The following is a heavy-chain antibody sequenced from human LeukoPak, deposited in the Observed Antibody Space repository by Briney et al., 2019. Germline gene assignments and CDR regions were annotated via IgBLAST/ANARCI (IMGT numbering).Heavy chain of an antibody. CDR3: ARVPLGYSYGVDDYYMDV. V-gene: IGHV1-2*06. Sequence: ASVKVSCKASGYTFTGYYMHWVRQAPGQGLEWMGRINPNSGGTNYAQKFQGRVTMTRDTSISTAYMELSRLRSDDTAVYYCARVPLGYSYGVDDYYMDVWGKGTTVTVSS. D-gene: IGHD5-18*01. CDR2: INPNSGGT. J-gene: IGHJ6*03. CDR1: GYTFTGYY.